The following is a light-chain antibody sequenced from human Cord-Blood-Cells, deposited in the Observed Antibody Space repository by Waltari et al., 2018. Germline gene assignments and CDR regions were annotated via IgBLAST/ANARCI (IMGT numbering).Light chain of an antibody. V-gene: IGKV3-15*01. CDR1: QSVSSN. J-gene: IGKJ1*01. CDR3: QQYNNWPPWT. CDR2: GAP. Sequence: EIVMTQSPATLSVYTGDSATLSCRASQSVSSNLARYQQEPGQAPRLLIDGAPTTATGIPAGCSGSRSSTEFTLTISSRRSVDCAVDYGQQYNNWPPWTFGQGTKVEIK.